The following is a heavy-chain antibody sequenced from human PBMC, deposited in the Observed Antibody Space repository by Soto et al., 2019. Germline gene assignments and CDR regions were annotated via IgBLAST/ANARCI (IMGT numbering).Heavy chain of an antibody. CDR2: IIPIFGTA. Sequence: ASVKVSCKASGGTFSSYAISWVRQAPGQGLEWMGGIIPIFGTANYAQKFQGRVTITADESTSTAYMELSSLRSEDTAVYYCARVPYYYGSGSYYYYHYGMDVWGQGTTVTVSS. J-gene: IGHJ6*02. D-gene: IGHD3-10*01. CDR3: ARVPYYYGSGSYYYYHYGMDV. CDR1: GGTFSSYA. V-gene: IGHV1-69*13.